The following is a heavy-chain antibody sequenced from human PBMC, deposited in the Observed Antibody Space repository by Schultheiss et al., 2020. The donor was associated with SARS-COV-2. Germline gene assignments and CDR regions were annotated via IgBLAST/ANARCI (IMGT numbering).Heavy chain of an antibody. D-gene: IGHD5-18*01. V-gene: IGHV3-53*01. CDR3: ARDRYSYGYGGLDY. CDR1: GFTVSSNY. Sequence: GGSLRLSCAASGFTVSSNYMSWVRQAPGKGLEWVSVIYSGGSTYYADSVKGRFTISRDNSKNTLYLQMNSLRAEDTAVYYCARDRYSYGYGGLDYWGQGTLVTVSS. J-gene: IGHJ4*02. CDR2: IYSGGST.